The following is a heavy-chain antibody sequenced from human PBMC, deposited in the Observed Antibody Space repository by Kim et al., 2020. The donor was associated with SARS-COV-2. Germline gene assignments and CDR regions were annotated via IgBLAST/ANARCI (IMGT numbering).Heavy chain of an antibody. CDR3: ARDSMTAVDY. J-gene: IGHJ4*02. D-gene: IGHD2-21*02. Sequence: TSYAQKYRGRVTMTRDTSTSTVYMELSSLRSEDTAVYYCARDSMTAVDYWGQGTLVTVSS. V-gene: IGHV1-46*01. CDR2: T.